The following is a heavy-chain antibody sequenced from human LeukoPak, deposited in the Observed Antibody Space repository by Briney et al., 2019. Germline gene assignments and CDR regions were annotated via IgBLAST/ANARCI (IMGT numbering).Heavy chain of an antibody. CDR1: GYTFTSYD. Sequence: RASVKVSCKASGYTFTSYDINWVRQATGQGLEWMGWMNPNSGNTGYAQKFQGRVTITRSTSISTAYMELSSLRSEDTAVYYCARFEGGSSSLDYWGQGTLVTVSS. V-gene: IGHV1-8*03. D-gene: IGHD6-6*01. CDR3: ARFEGGSSSLDY. J-gene: IGHJ4*02. CDR2: MNPNSGNT.